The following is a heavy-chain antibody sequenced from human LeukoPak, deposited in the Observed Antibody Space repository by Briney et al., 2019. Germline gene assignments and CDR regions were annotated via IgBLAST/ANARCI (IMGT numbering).Heavy chain of an antibody. J-gene: IGHJ6*02. CDR1: GGSISSYY. CDR2: MYYSGSP. CDR3: ARSIVVAGIVSDYYYYGMDV. V-gene: IGHV4-59*08. D-gene: IGHD6-19*01. Sequence: PSETLSLTCTVSGGSISSYYWNWIRQPPGKGLEWIGYMYYSGSPNYNPSLKSRVTISVPTSKKQFSPKLRSETAADTAVYYCARSIVVAGIVSDYYYYGMDVWGQGTTVTVSS.